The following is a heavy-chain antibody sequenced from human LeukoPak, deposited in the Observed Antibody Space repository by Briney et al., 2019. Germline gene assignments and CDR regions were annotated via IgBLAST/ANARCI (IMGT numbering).Heavy chain of an antibody. V-gene: IGHV4-59*01. CDR2: IYYSGST. CDR3: ARAEGKYYTRFDY. D-gene: IGHD2/OR15-2a*01. J-gene: IGHJ4*02. CDR1: GGSISTYY. Sequence: SETLSLTCTVSGGSISTYYWSWIRQPPGKGLEWIGYIYYSGSTNHNPSLKSRVTISVDTSKNQFSLKLSSVTAADSAVYYCARAEGKYYTRFDYWGQGTLVTVSS.